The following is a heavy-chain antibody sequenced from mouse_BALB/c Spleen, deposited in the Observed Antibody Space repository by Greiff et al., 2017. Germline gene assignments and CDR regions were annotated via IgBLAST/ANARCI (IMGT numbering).Heavy chain of an antibody. Sequence: QVQLQQSGAELVRPGTSVKVSCKASGYAFTNYLIEWVKQRPGQGLEWIGVINPGSGGTNYNEKFKGKATLTADKSSSTAYMQLSSLTSDDSAVYYCARDYGNFLFDYWGQGTTLTVSS. V-gene: IGHV1-54*01. D-gene: IGHD2-1*01. J-gene: IGHJ2*01. CDR2: INPGSGGT. CDR1: GYAFTNYL. CDR3: ARDYGNFLFDY.